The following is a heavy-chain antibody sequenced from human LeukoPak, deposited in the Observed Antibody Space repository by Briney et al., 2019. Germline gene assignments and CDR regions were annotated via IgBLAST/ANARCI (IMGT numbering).Heavy chain of an antibody. CDR3: ARIRSWYYFDY. CDR2: IYYSGST. V-gene: IGHV4-59*08. J-gene: IGHJ4*02. Sequence: SETLSLTCTVSGGSISSYYWSWIRQPPGKGLEWIGYIYYSGSTNYNPSLKSRVTISVDTSKNQFSLKLSSVNAADTAVYYCARIRSWYYFDYWGQGTLVAVSS. D-gene: IGHD6-13*01. CDR1: GGSISSYY.